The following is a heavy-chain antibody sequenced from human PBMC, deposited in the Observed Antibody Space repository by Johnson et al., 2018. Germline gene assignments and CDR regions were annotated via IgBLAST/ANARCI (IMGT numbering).Heavy chain of an antibody. V-gene: IGHV3-48*02. CDR3: ARDGYYYYAMDV. Sequence: VQLVESGGGLVQPGGSLRLSCAASGFTFSSYNMNWVRQAPGKGLEWVSYISSSSSTFSSADSVKGRFTVSRDNAKNSLFLQMNSLRDDDTAVYYCARDGYYYYAMDVWGQGTTVTVSS. CDR1: GFTFSSYN. J-gene: IGHJ6*02. CDR2: ISSSSSTF.